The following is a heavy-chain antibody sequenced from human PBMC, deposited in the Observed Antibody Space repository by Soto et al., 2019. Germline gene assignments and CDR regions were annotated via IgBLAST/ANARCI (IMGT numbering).Heavy chain of an antibody. CDR1: GYTFTSYG. Sequence: ASVKVSCKASGYTFTSYGISWVRQAPGQGLEWMGWISAYNGNTNYAQKLQGRVTMTTDTSTSTAYMELRSLRSDDTAVYYCARTPPGAVGATKGGYDYWGQGTLVTVS. CDR2: ISAYNGNT. J-gene: IGHJ4*02. D-gene: IGHD1-26*01. CDR3: ARTPPGAVGATKGGYDY. V-gene: IGHV1-18*01.